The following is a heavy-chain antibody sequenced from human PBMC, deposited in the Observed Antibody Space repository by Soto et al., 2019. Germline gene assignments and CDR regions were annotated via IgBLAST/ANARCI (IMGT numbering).Heavy chain of an antibody. CDR1: GLTISGKKY. V-gene: IGHV3-53*01. Sequence: DVQLVESGGGLIQPGESPRLSCAAFGLTISGKKYVAWVRQAPGKGLEWVSALYDVDGSFYADSVKGRFTTSSDSSKTTVYLQMNDLRPDDTAVYFCTREGGGIGTGGTGNDAFDIWGQGTKVTVSS. D-gene: IGHD6-13*01. CDR2: LYDVDGS. J-gene: IGHJ3*02. CDR3: TREGGGIGTGGTGNDAFDI.